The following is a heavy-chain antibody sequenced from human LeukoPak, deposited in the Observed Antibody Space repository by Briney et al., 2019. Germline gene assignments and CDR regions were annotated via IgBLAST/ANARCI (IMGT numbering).Heavy chain of an antibody. CDR2: ISAYNGNT. CDR3: ARAWNYYDSSGYYYSQYYFDY. CDR1: GYTFTSYG. V-gene: IGHV1-18*01. J-gene: IGHJ4*02. Sequence: ASVKVSCKASGYTFTSYGISWVRQAPGQGLEWMGWISAYNGNTNYAQKLQGRVTMTTDTSTSTAHIELRSLRSDDTAVYYCARAWNYYDSSGYYYSQYYFDYWGQGTLVTVSP. D-gene: IGHD3-22*01.